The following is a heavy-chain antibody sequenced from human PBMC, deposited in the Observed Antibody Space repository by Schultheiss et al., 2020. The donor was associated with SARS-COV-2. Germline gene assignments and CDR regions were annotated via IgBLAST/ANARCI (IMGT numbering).Heavy chain of an antibody. CDR2: ISSSGSTI. Sequence: GESLKISCAASGFTFSSYSMNWVRQAPGKGLEWVLYISSSGSTIYYADSVKGRFTISRDNSKNTLYLQMNSLRAEDTAVYYCASWTHLEAVGHDYWGQGTLVTVSS. J-gene: IGHJ4*02. D-gene: IGHD1-26*01. CDR1: GFTFSSYS. CDR3: ASWTHLEAVGHDY. V-gene: IGHV3-48*01.